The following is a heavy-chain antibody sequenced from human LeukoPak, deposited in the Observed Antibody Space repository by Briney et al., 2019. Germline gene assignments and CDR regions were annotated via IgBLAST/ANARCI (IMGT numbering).Heavy chain of an antibody. CDR2: IIPIFGTA. Sequence: ASVKVSRKASGYTFTSYGISWVRQAPGQGLEWMGGIIPIFGTANYAQKFQGRVTTTADKSTSTAYMELSSLRSEDTAVYYCARGDYYYYYMDVWGKGTTVTVSS. V-gene: IGHV1-69*06. J-gene: IGHJ6*03. CDR3: ARGDYYYYYMDV. CDR1: GYTFTSYG.